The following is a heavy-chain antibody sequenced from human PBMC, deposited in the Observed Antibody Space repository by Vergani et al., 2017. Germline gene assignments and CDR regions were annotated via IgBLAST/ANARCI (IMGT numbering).Heavy chain of an antibody. V-gene: IGHV3-15*07. CDR1: GFSFRNAW. D-gene: IGHD2-21*01. J-gene: IGHJ6*02. CDR3: TTDPRYCGDGSCYWLRDHHYYGMDV. Sequence: EVQLVESGGGIVKPGGSLRLSCVASGFSFRNAWMNWVRRTPGKGLEWVGRIKRTFDRWTTDYAAAGKGKFTISRDDSKNTLFLQMTGLKTEDIGVYYCTTDPRYCGDGSCYWLRDHHYYGMDVWGQGTTVTVSS. CDR2: IKRTFDRWTT.